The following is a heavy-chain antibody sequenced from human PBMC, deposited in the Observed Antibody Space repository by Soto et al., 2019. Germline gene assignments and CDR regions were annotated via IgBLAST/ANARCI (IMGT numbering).Heavy chain of an antibody. CDR2: ITQSRSP. Sequence: QEPLQESGPGLVNPSGTLSLPCAASSGPVSRSNLWTWVRHPPGKGLAWIGEITQSRSPNTNPSLRNRVTISEDQSKSQFVLEQSSVAAADTAIYYGAGLVMVAAHREFALWGQGNLVTVSS. J-gene: IGHJ5*02. CDR1: SGPVSRSNL. D-gene: IGHD2-15*01. V-gene: IGHV4-4*02. CDR3: AGLVMVAAHREFAL.